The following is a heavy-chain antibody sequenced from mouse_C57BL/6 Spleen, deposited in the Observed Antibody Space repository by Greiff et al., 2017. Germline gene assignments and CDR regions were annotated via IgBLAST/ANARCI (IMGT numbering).Heavy chain of an antibody. CDR1: GFTFSSYG. CDR2: ISSGGSYT. CDR3: ARQNWDFYAMDY. V-gene: IGHV5-6*01. Sequence: VQLKESGGDLVKPGGSLKLSCAASGFTFSSYGMSWVRQTPDKRLEWVATISSGGSYTYYPDSVKGRFTISSDNAKNTLYLQMSSLKSEDTARYYCARQNWDFYAMDYWGQGTSVTVSS. D-gene: IGHD4-1*01. J-gene: IGHJ4*01.